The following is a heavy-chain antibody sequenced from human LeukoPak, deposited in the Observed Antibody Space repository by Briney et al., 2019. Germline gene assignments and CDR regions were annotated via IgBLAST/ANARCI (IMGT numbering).Heavy chain of an antibody. D-gene: IGHD3-3*01. Sequence: ASVKVSCKASGYTFTGHFIHWARQAPGQGLEWVGWIDPNSGGTKYAQKFQGRVTMTRDTSISTAYMELTRLTSDDTAVYYCARREWSGYYGEYWGQGTLVLVSS. V-gene: IGHV1-2*02. J-gene: IGHJ4*02. CDR1: GYTFTGHF. CDR2: IDPNSGGT. CDR3: ARREWSGYYGEY.